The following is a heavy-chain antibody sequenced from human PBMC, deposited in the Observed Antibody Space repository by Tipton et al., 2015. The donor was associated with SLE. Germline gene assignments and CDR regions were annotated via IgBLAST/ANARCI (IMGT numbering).Heavy chain of an antibody. CDR1: GASFSDYY. CDR2: FIHSETT. J-gene: IGHJ1*01. V-gene: IGHV4-34*12. CDR3: ARSAEYFQD. Sequence: TLSLTCAVDGASFSDYYWMWVRQPPGKGLEWIGEFIHSETTNYNPSLKSRVRMSVDTSKNQISLKLNSVIAADTAVYYCARSAEYFQDWGQGTLVTVSS.